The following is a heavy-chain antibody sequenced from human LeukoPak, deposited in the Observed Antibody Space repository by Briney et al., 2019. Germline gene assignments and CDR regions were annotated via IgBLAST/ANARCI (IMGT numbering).Heavy chain of an antibody. CDR3: ARGRFGELSVATFDI. CDR1: GFTFNNYG. Sequence: GGSLRLSCAASGFTFNNYGMHWVRQAPGKGLEWVALIWYDGTNKYYGDSVKGRFTISRDNSKNTLYLQMNSLRAEDTAVYYCARGRFGELSVATFDIWGQGAMVTVSS. V-gene: IGHV3-33*01. CDR2: IWYDGTNK. D-gene: IGHD3-10*01. J-gene: IGHJ3*02.